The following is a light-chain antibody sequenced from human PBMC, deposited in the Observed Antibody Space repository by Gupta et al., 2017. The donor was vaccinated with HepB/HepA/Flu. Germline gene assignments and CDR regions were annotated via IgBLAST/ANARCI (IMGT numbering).Light chain of an antibody. J-gene: IGKJ4*01. V-gene: IGKV1-39*01. Sequence: GDRVTITCRASQSISSYLNWYQQKPGKAPKLLIYAASSLQSGVPSRFSGSGSGTDFTLTISSLQPEDFATYYCQQSYSTPLTFGGGTKVEIK. CDR1: QSISSY. CDR2: AAS. CDR3: QQSYSTPLT.